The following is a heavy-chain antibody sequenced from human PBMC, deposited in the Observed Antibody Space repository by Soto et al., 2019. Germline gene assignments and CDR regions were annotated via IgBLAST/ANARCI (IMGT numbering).Heavy chain of an antibody. CDR1: GFTFSDYY. CDR2: TRNKANSYTT. V-gene: IGHV3-72*01. D-gene: IGHD1-26*01. Sequence: DVQLVESGGGLVQPGGSLRLSCAASGFTFSDYYMDWVRQLLGKGLEWVGCTRNKANSYTTEYAPSVKDRFTISRHDSDDSMYLQMNSLKTKNTAVYYWARDTGGSYESWGQGTLVTVSS. J-gene: IGHJ4*02. CDR3: ARDTGGSYES.